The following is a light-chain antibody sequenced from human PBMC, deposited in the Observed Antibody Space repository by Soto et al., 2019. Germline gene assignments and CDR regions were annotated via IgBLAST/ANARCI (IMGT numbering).Light chain of an antibody. CDR2: DVT. V-gene: IGLV2-14*03. CDR1: SSDVGAYNY. J-gene: IGLJ1*01. Sequence: QSARTQPASVSGSPGQSITISCTGTSSDVGAYNYVSWYQQYPGRAPKLMIYDVTNRPSGVSNRFSGSKSGNTASLTISGLQAEDEADYYCSSYTASSTRVFGTGTKVTVL. CDR3: SSYTASSTRV.